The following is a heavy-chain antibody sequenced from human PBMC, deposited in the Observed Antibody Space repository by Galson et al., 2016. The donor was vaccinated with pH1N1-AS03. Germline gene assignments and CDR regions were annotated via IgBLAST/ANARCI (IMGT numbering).Heavy chain of an antibody. CDR2: INPNNGVT. J-gene: IGHJ6*02. CDR1: GYIFTGFY. Sequence: SVKVSCKASGYIFTGFYVHWVRQAPGQGLEWMGWINPNNGVTNYAQKFQAWVTMTGDTSTSTDYMELYGLKSDDTAVYYCARDPRGPCSSATCATTYDFGMDVWGQGTTVIASS. D-gene: IGHD1-26*01. CDR3: ARDPRGPCSSATCATTYDFGMDV. V-gene: IGHV1-2*04.